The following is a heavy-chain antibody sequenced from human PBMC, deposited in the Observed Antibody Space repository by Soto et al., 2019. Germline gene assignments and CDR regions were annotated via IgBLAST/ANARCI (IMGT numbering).Heavy chain of an antibody. D-gene: IGHD2-2*01. CDR3: ARDSRRDLTKWYHPYGMDV. J-gene: IGHJ6*02. V-gene: IGHV3-21*01. CDR1: GFTFSSYS. Sequence: GGSLRLSCAASGFTFSSYSMNWVRQAPGKGLEWVSSISSSSSYIYYADSVKGRFTISRGNAKNSLYLQMNSLRAEDTAVYYCARDSRRDLTKWYHPYGMDVWGQGTTVTVSS. CDR2: ISSSSSYI.